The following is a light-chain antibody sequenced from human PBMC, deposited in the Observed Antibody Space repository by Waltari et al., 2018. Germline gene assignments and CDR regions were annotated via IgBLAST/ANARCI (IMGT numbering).Light chain of an antibody. CDR3: CSYAGSYILV. J-gene: IGLJ2*01. CDR2: HVN. V-gene: IGLV2-11*01. CDR1: SSDAGGYNY. Sequence: QSALTQPRPVAGSPGQSVTISCTGTSSDAGGYNYVSLYQQHPGKAPKLMIYHVNKRPSGVPDRFSGSKSGNTASLTISGLQAEDEADFYCCSYAGSYILVFGGGTKLTVL.